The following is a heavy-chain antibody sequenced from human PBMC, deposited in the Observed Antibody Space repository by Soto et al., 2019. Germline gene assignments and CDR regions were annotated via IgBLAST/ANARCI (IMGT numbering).Heavy chain of an antibody. CDR2: IYYSGST. D-gene: IGHD1-26*01. CDR1: GGSFSCYY. CDR3: ATQEVGGSYVYTFDP. Sequence: LETLSLTCAVYGGSFSCYYLSWIRQPPGKGLEWIGSIYYSGSTYYNPSLKSRVTISVDTSKNQFSLKLSSVTAADTAVYYCATQEVGGSYVYTFDPWGQGTLVTVSS. J-gene: IGHJ5*02. V-gene: IGHV4-34*01.